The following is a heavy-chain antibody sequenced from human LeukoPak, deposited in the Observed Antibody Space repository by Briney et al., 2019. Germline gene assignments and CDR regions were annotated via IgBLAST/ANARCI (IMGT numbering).Heavy chain of an antibody. V-gene: IGHV3-30*02. CDR1: GFNFGNFA. D-gene: IGHD1-26*01. CDR3: AKDSAVSGSYPDASDI. CDR2: IRYDGSNE. Sequence: PGGSLRLSCVVSGFNFGNFAMHWVRQPLGKGLEWVAFIRYDGSNEYYIDSVKGRFTLSRDNSKNTLYLQMNSLRAEDTAVYYCAKDSAVSGSYPDASDIWGQGTMVTVSS. J-gene: IGHJ3*02.